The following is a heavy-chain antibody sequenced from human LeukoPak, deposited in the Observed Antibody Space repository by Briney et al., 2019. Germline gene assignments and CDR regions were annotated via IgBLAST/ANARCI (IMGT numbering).Heavy chain of an antibody. Sequence: GGSLRLSCAASGFTFEDYTMHWVRQSPGKRLEWVSLISWDGGSTYYADSVKGRFTISRDNTKNSLYLQMNSLRIEDTALYYCAKPFGRLSSRRVYFDYWRQGTLVTGSS. CDR2: ISWDGGST. D-gene: IGHD1-26*01. CDR3: AKPFGRLSSRRVYFDY. J-gene: IGHJ4*02. CDR1: GFTFEDYT. V-gene: IGHV3-43*01.